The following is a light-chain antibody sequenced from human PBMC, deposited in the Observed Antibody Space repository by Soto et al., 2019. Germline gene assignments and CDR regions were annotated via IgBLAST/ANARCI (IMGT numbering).Light chain of an antibody. Sequence: EIVLTQSPGTLSLSPGERATLSCRASQSVSSSYFAWYQQRFGQAPRLLIYGASSRATGIPDRFSGSGSGTAFTLTISRLEPEDFAVDYCQQYGSSSWTFGQGTKVEIK. CDR2: GAS. V-gene: IGKV3-20*01. J-gene: IGKJ1*01. CDR1: QSVSSSY. CDR3: QQYGSSSWT.